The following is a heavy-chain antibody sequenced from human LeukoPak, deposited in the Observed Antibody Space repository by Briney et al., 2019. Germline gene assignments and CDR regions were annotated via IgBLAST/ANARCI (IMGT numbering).Heavy chain of an antibody. J-gene: IGHJ4*02. Sequence: ASVKVSCKASGYTFTSYDINWVRQATGQGLEWMGWMNPNSGNTGYAQKFQGRVTMTRNTSISTAYMELSSLRSEDTAVYYCARASSLVVVIKDYFDYWGQGTLVTMSS. CDR2: MNPNSGNT. D-gene: IGHD3-22*01. V-gene: IGHV1-8*01. CDR3: ARASSLVVVIKDYFDY. CDR1: GYTFTSYD.